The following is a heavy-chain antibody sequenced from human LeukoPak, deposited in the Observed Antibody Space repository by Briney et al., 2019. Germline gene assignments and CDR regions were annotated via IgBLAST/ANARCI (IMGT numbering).Heavy chain of an antibody. D-gene: IGHD3-10*01. V-gene: IGHV4-4*07. CDR2: IHTSGST. Sequence: KPSETLSLTCTVSGASISPYYWSWIRQPAGKGLEWIGHIHTSGSTNYNPSLKSRITMSLDMSNNLFSLKLNSVTAADTALYYCAKEGMIRGVIDYWGQGALVTVSS. J-gene: IGHJ4*02. CDR3: AKEGMIRGVIDY. CDR1: GASISPYY.